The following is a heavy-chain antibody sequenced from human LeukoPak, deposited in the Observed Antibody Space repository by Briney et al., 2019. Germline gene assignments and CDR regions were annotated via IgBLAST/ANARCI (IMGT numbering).Heavy chain of an antibody. J-gene: IGHJ4*02. D-gene: IGHD3-22*01. Sequence: PSETLSLTCAVSGGSISSGGYSWSWIRQSPGKGLEWIGYIYHSGSTYYNPSLKSRVTISVDRSKNQFSLKLSSVTAADTAVYYCARGPSHYYDSSGYLDYWGQGTLVTVSS. CDR2: IYHSGST. V-gene: IGHV4-30-2*06. CDR1: GGSISSGGYS. CDR3: ARGPSHYYDSSGYLDY.